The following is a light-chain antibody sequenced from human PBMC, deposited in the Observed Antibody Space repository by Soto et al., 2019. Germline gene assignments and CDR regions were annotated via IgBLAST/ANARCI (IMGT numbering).Light chain of an antibody. CDR1: SSNIGSNT. Sequence: QSVLTQPPSTSGTPGQRVTISCSGASSNIGSNTVNWYQHLPGTAPKLLIYYNNQRPSGVPDRFSGSRSGTSASLAITGLQSGDDAYYYCAAWDDSRNGVVFGGGTKLTVL. V-gene: IGLV1-44*01. CDR2: YNN. J-gene: IGLJ2*01. CDR3: AAWDDSRNGVV.